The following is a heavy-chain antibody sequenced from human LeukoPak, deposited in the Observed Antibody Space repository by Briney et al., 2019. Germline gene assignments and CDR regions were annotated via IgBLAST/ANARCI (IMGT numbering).Heavy chain of an antibody. CDR2: IKQDGSEK. Sequence: GGSLRLSCAASGFTFSNAWMSWVRQAPGKGLEWVANIKQDGSEKYYVDSVKGRFTISRDNAKDSLYLQMNSLRAEDTAVYYCARDHCSGGSCYQAYGMDVWGQGTTVTVSS. D-gene: IGHD2-15*01. CDR1: GFTFSNAW. CDR3: ARDHCSGGSCYQAYGMDV. J-gene: IGHJ6*02. V-gene: IGHV3-7*01.